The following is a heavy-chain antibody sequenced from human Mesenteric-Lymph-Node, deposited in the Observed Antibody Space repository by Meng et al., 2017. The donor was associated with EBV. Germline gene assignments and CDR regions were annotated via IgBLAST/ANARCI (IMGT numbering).Heavy chain of an antibody. J-gene: IGHJ5*01. CDR2: VYHSGTT. Sequence: QVQLQESGPGLVESSGXPSLNCTGSGGSVSSGIWWSGVRQTLGKGLQCMWEVYHSGTTNYNPALSSRVIISVDKSKNQFSLNLSSVTAADTAVYYCARVSVNSDFYSGFYRGFDSWGQGTLVTVAS. V-gene: IGHV4-4*02. D-gene: IGHD3-3*01. CDR3: ARVSVNSDFYSGFYRGFDS. CDR1: GGSVSSGIW.